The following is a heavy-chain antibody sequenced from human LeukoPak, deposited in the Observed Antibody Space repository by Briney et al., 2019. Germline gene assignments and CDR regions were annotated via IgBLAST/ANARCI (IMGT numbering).Heavy chain of an antibody. V-gene: IGHV4-59*01. D-gene: IGHD1-1*01. J-gene: IGHJ4*02. CDR1: GGSISSYY. Sequence: PSETLSLTCTVSGGSISSYYWSWIRQPPGKGLEWIGYIYYSGSTNYNPSLKSRVTISVDTSKNQFSLKLSSVTAADTAVYYCARSTTPYYFDYWGQGTLVTVSS. CDR2: IYYSGST. CDR3: ARSTTPYYFDY.